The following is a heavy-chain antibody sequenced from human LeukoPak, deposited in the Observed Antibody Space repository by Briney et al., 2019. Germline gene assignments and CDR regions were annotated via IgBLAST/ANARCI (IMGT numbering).Heavy chain of an antibody. J-gene: IGHJ6*03. CDR2: INQDGGTT. V-gene: IGHV3-7*01. CDR1: GFTFSSLW. Sequence: HSGGSLRLSCAASGFTFSSLWMSWVRQAPGRGPEWVANINQDGGTTYYVASVKGRFTISRDNAKNSLSLQMSSLRAEDTAVYYCTKDRQGPNQYHMDAWGKGTTVTVSS. CDR3: TKDRQGPNQYHMDA.